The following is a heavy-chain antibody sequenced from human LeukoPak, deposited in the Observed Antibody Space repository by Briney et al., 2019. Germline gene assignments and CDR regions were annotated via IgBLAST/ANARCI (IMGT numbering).Heavy chain of an antibody. D-gene: IGHD4-11*01. V-gene: IGHV3-30*02. Sequence: PGGSLRLSCAASGFTISSYGMHWVRQAPGKGLEWVAFIRYDGSNKYYVDSVKGRFTISRDNSKNTLYLQMNSLRPEDTAVYYCAKDGRTTATYWGQGTLVTVSS. CDR1: GFTISSYG. CDR2: IRYDGSNK. J-gene: IGHJ4*02. CDR3: AKDGRTTATY.